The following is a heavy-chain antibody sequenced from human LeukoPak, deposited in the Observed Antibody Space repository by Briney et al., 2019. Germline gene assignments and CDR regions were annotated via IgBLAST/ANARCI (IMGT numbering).Heavy chain of an antibody. CDR1: GFTFSSYS. J-gene: IGHJ4*02. Sequence: GGSLRLSCAASGFTFSSYSMNWVRQAPGKGLEWVSSISSSSSYIYYADSVKGRFTISRDNAKNSLYLQMNSLRAEDTAVYYCARVPSGYLKKPYFDYWGREPWSPSPQ. CDR3: ARVPSGYLKKPYFDY. D-gene: IGHD3-22*01. V-gene: IGHV3-21*01. CDR2: ISSSSSYI.